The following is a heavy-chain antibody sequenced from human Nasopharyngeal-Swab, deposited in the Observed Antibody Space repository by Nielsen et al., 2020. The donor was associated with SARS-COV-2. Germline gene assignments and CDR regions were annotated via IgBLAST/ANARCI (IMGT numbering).Heavy chain of an antibody. J-gene: IGHJ4*02. D-gene: IGHD1-20*01. CDR1: GWSFRGYY. Sequence: WAGFGWSFRGYYWSWIRQFPGKGLEWIGEINHSGSINYNLSLKSRVTISVETSKNQFSLKLSSVTAADTAVYYCARGRGITVTTPSPVFDYWGQGTLDTVSS. CDR3: ARGRGITVTTPSPVFDY. CDR2: INHSGSI. V-gene: IGHV4-34*01.